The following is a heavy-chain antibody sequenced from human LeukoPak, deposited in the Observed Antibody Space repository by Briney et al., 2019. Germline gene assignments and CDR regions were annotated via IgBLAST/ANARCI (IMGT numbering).Heavy chain of an antibody. CDR2: IYYSETT. Sequence: SETLSLTCSVSGGSITSNSYYWGWVRQPPGKGLEWIGNIYYSETTYYNPSLKSRVTISVDTSKNQFSLQLSSVTAADTAVYYCASQYCSGGSCYYYGTDVWGQGTTVTVSS. CDR3: ASQYCSGGSCYYYGTDV. D-gene: IGHD2-15*01. J-gene: IGHJ6*02. CDR1: GGSITSNSYY. V-gene: IGHV4-39*01.